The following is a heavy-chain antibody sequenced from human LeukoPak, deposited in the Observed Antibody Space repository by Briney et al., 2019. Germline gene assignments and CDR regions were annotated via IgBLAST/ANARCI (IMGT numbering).Heavy chain of an antibody. CDR2: IYTGGST. J-gene: IGHJ5*02. V-gene: IGHV3-66*01. Sequence: GGSLRLSCAASGFTVSSNYMSWVRQAPGKGLEWVSLIYTGGSTYYADSVKGRFIISRDNSKNTVYLQMNSLRVEDTSVYYCYYASGSYPWGQGTLITVSS. CDR3: YYASGSYP. CDR1: GFTVSSNY. D-gene: IGHD3-10*01.